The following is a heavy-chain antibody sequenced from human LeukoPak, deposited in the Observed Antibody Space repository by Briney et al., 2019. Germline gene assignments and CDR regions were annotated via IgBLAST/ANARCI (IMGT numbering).Heavy chain of an antibody. CDR2: IYTSGST. CDR1: GGSISIYY. D-gene: IGHD7-27*01. CDR3: AANWETDAFDI. V-gene: IGHV4-4*07. J-gene: IGHJ3*02. Sequence: PSETLSLTCTVCGGSISIYYWSWIRQPAGKGLEWIGRIYTSGSTNYNPSLKSRVTMSVDTSKNQFSLKLSSVTAADTAVYYCAANWETDAFDIWGQGTMVTVSS.